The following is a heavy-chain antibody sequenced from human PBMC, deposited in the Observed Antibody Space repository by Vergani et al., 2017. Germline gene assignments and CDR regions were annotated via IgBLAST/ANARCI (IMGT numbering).Heavy chain of an antibody. CDR2: IRSADTNT. J-gene: IGHJ3*02. Sequence: EVQLVESGGGLVQPGGSLRLSCAASGFTFSSSSMHWVRPAPGKGLEWVSAIRSADTNTYYADSVEGRFAISRDNAKTSLYLQMNSLRVEDTAVYYCAREGVPDAFDIWGQGTMVTVSS. CDR1: GFTFSSSS. D-gene: IGHD4/OR15-4a*01. CDR3: AREGVPDAFDI. V-gene: IGHV3-48*01.